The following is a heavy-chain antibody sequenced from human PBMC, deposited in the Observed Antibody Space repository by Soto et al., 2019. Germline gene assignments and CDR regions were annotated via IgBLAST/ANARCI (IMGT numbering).Heavy chain of an antibody. D-gene: IGHD3-3*01. CDR1: GFTFSSYS. Sequence: PGGSLRLSCAASGFTFSSYSMSWVRQAPGKGLEWVSAISGSGGSTYYADSVKGRFTISRDNSKNTLYLQMNSLRAEDTAVYYCAKDSHYDFWSGYFYGMDVWGQGTTVTV. CDR2: ISGSGGST. V-gene: IGHV3-23*01. CDR3: AKDSHYDFWSGYFYGMDV. J-gene: IGHJ6*02.